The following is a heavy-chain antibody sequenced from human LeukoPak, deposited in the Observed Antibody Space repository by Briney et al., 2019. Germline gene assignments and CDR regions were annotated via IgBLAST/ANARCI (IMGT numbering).Heavy chain of an antibody. D-gene: IGHD3-3*01. J-gene: IGHJ4*02. CDR3: ARGRTSNPYDDFWSGYYALDY. V-gene: IGHV3-53*01. Sequence: PGGSLRLPCAASGVTASSNYMSWVRHAPGRGLEGVSVIYRGGGIYYTNPAKDRFIISRDNSKNTLNLQMNSLRAEDTALYYCARGRTSNPYDDFWSGYYALDYWGQGTLVTVSS. CDR1: GVTASSNY. CDR2: IYRGGGI.